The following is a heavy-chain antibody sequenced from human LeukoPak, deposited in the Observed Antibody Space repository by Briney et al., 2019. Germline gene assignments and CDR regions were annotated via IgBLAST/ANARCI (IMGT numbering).Heavy chain of an antibody. V-gene: IGHV3-74*01. J-gene: IGHJ4*02. CDR3: SRDLGD. CDR1: GFTFSRNW. CDR2: INSDGSDI. Sequence: GGSLRLSCAASGFTFSRNWMYWVRQAPGKGLVWVSRINSDGSDISDADSVKGRFTISRDNARNTLYLQMNSLRAEDTAVYYCSRDLGDWGQGTLVTVSS.